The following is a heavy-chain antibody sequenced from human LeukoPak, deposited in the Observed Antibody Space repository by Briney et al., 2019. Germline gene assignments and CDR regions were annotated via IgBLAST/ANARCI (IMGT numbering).Heavy chain of an antibody. CDR3: ARGKWELPDY. V-gene: IGHV1-2*02. J-gene: IGHJ4*02. D-gene: IGHD1-26*01. Sequence: ASVKVSCKASGGTFSSYAISWVRQAPGQGLEWMGWINPNSGGTNYAQKFQGRVTMTRDTSISTAYMELSRLRSDDTAVYYCARGKWELPDYWGQGTLVTVSS. CDR1: GGTFSSYA. CDR2: INPNSGGT.